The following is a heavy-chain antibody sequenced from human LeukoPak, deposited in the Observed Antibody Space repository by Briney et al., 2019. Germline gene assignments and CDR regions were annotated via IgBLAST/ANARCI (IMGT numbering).Heavy chain of an antibody. J-gene: IGHJ3*02. D-gene: IGHD3-10*01. CDR1: GYSISSGYY. Sequence: SETLSLTCVVSGYSISSGYYWGWIRQPPGKGLEWIGYIYYSGSTNYNPSLKRRVTLSVETSKNQFSLKLSSVTAADTAVYYCARPYRSHYSLNAFDIWGQGTMVTVSS. CDR3: ARPYRSHYSLNAFDI. CDR2: IYYSGST. V-gene: IGHV4-38-2*01.